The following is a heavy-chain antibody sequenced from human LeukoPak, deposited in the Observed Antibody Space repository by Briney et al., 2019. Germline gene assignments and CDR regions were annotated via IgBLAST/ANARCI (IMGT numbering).Heavy chain of an antibody. D-gene: IGHD6-19*01. CDR3: ASSRSGWYWDFDY. V-gene: IGHV1-18*01. CDR1: GYTFTSYG. J-gene: IGHJ4*02. CDR2: ISAYNGNT. Sequence: ASVKVSCKAAGYTFTSYGISWGRQVPGQGLEWVGWISAYNGNTNYAQKLQGRVTMTTDTSTSTAYMELRSLRSDDTAVYYCASSRSGWYWDFDYWGQGTLVTVSS.